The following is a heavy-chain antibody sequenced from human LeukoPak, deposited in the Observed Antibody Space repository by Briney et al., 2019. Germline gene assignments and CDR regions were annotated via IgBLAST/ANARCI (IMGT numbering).Heavy chain of an antibody. CDR3: ARDLMDVRGVITPENYFDY. Sequence: ASVKVSCKASGYIFTGYYMHWVRQAPGQGLEWMGWINPNCGGTNYAQKFQGRVTMTRDTSISTAYMELSRLRSDDTAVYYCARDLMDVRGVITPENYFDYWGQGTLVTVSS. CDR1: GYIFTGYY. J-gene: IGHJ4*02. CDR2: INPNCGGT. D-gene: IGHD3-10*02. V-gene: IGHV1-2*02.